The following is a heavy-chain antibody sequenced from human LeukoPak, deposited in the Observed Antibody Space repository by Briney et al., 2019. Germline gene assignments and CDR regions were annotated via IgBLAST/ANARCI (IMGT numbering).Heavy chain of an antibody. CDR1: GYTFTSYY. CDR3: ARDRGVMTTVTTPGYYFDY. D-gene: IGHD4-17*01. Sequence: ASVRVSCKASGYTFTSYYMHWVRQAPGQGLEWMGIINPSGGSTSYAQKFQGRVTMTRDTSTSTVYMELSSLRSEDTAVYYCARDRGVMTTVTTPGYYFDYWGQGTLVTVSS. V-gene: IGHV1-46*01. CDR2: INPSGGST. J-gene: IGHJ4*02.